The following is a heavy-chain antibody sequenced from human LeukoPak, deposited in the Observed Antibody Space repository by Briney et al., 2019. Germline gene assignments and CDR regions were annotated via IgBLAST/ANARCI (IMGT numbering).Heavy chain of an antibody. CDR1: GFTFSSYA. V-gene: IGHV3-23*01. D-gene: IGHD2-2*01. J-gene: IGHJ3*02. CDR2: IGSSGVTT. CDR3: ARIPASCSGAFDI. Sequence: PGGSLRLSCAASGFTFSSYAMIWVRQAPGRGLEWVSAIGSSGVTTYNADSVKGRFTISRDNSKNTLYMQMNSLRVEDTAIYYCARIPASCSGAFDIWGQGTMVTVSS.